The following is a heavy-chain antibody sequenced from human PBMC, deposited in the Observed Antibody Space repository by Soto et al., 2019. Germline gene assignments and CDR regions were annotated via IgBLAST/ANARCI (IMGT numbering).Heavy chain of an antibody. CDR2: INHSGTT. V-gene: IGHV4-34*01. CDR3: DRGSFHRKPPRRLSSRQDDYNSRLLLYYFDY. D-gene: IGHD4-4*01. CDR1: GESFSSHY. Sequence: PSGTLSLTCAVSGESFSSHYWSWIRQSPEKGLEWIGEINHSGTTIYNPSLKSRVTISVDTSKNQFSLKFNSVTAADTAVYYCDRGSFHRKPPRRLSSRQDDYNSRLLLYYFDYWGQGTLVTVSS. J-gene: IGHJ4*02.